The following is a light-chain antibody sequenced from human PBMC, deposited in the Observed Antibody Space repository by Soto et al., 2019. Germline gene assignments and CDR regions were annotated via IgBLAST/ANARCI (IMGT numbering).Light chain of an antibody. V-gene: IGKV1-5*03. Sequence: IPMTQSPATRSASVGDIFTINCRASQSISSWLAWYQTPPGKATKIMIYKAYSLESGVPSRVRVIGSGKAFTLTLSSLQPDEGSTYYGQPLNSFPYSFGGGTKVDIK. J-gene: IGKJ4*01. CDR2: KAY. CDR3: QPLNSFPYS. CDR1: QSISSW.